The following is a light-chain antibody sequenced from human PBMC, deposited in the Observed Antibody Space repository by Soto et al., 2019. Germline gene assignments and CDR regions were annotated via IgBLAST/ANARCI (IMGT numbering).Light chain of an antibody. CDR1: QTVSSN. V-gene: IGKV3D-15*01. Sequence: EIVMTQSPDTLSVSPGERATLACRASQTVSSNLAWYQQRPGQAPRLLIYGASSRATGIPARFSGSGSGTDFTLTISRLEPEDSAVYFCQQYTGPPTTFGQGTRLEIK. J-gene: IGKJ5*01. CDR3: QQYTGPPTT. CDR2: GAS.